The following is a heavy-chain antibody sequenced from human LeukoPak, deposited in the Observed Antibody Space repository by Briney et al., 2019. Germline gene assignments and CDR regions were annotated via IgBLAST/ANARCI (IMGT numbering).Heavy chain of an antibody. V-gene: IGHV3-74*01. CDR3: AKDSGYSSGWFFDY. D-gene: IGHD6-19*01. Sequence: GGSLRLSCAASGFTFSSYWMHWVRQGPGKGLVWVSRINSDGSSTSYADSVKGRFTISRDNAKNTLYLQMNSLRAEDTAVYYCAKDSGYSSGWFFDYWGQGTLVTVSS. J-gene: IGHJ4*02. CDR2: INSDGSST. CDR1: GFTFSSYW.